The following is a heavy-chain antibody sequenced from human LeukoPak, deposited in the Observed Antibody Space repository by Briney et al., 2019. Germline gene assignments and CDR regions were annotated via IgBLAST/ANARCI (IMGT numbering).Heavy chain of an antibody. J-gene: IGHJ4*02. CDR3: ASSYYYDSSDLDY. V-gene: IGHV4-61*01. Sequence: SETLSLTCTVSGGSVSSGSYYWSWIRQPPGKGLEWIGYIYYSGSTNYNPSLKSRVTISVDTSKNQSSLKLSSVTAADTAVYYCASSYYYDSSDLDYWGQGTLVTVSS. CDR2: IYYSGST. D-gene: IGHD3-22*01. CDR1: GGSVSSGSYY.